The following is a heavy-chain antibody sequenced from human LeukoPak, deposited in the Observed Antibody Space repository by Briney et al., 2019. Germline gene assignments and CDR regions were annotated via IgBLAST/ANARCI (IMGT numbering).Heavy chain of an antibody. J-gene: IGHJ6*03. Sequence: PGGSLRLSCAASGFTFISYSMNWVRQAPGKGLEWVSSISSTSSYIYYADSVKGRFTTSRDNAKNSLYLQMNSLRAEDTAVYYCAKDGRFLIAVAVSYMDVWGKGTTVTVSS. V-gene: IGHV3-21*04. CDR3: AKDGRFLIAVAVSYMDV. D-gene: IGHD6-19*01. CDR1: GFTFISYS. CDR2: ISSTSSYI.